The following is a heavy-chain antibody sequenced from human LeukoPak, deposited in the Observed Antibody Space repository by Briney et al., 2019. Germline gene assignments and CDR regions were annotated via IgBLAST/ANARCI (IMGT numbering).Heavy chain of an antibody. CDR1: GGSISSGDYY. Sequence: PSETLSLTCTVSGGSISSGDYYWSWIRQPPGKGLECIGYIYYSGSTYYNPSLKSRVTISVDTSKNQFSLKLSSVTAADTAVYYCARGRTSYDAFDIWGQGTMVTVSS. CDR3: ARGRTSYDAFDI. CDR2: IYYSGST. V-gene: IGHV4-30-4*08. J-gene: IGHJ3*02.